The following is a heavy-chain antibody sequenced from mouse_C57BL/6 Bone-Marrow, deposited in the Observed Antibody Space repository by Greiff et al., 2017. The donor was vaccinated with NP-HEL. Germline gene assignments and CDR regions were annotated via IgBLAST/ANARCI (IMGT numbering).Heavy chain of an antibody. J-gene: IGHJ4*01. CDR3: ARWGKSVMDY. CDR1: GYTFTSYG. Sequence: QVQLQQSGAELARPGASVKLSCKASGYTFTSYGISWVKQRPGQGLEWIGEIYPRSGNTYYNEKFKGKATLTADKSSSTAYMGLRSLTSEDYAVYFCARWGKSVMDYWGQGTSVTVSS. CDR2: IYPRSGNT. V-gene: IGHV1-81*01.